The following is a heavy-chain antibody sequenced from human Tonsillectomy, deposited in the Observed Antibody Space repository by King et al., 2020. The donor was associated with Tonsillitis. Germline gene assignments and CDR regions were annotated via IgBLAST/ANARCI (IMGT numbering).Heavy chain of an antibody. CDR2: IDSRSDRI. CDR1: GVTFSRDS. D-gene: IGHD3-10*01. V-gene: IGHV3-48*01. J-gene: IGHJ1*01. CDR3: ARAPMVRGGSTHWEY. Sequence: VQLVESGGGLVQPGGSLRLSCAASGVTFSRDSMSWVRQAPGKGLEWVSYIDSRSDRIYYADSVKGRFTISRDNARNSLYLQMHSLRAEDTALYYCARAPMVRGGSTHWEYWGQGTLGTGSS.